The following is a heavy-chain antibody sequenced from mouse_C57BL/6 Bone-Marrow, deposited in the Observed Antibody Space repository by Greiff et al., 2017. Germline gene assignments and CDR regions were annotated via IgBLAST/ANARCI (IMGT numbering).Heavy chain of an antibody. CDR2: IDPEDGET. CDR3: AQLSFYDGYPAWFAY. V-gene: IGHV14-2*01. D-gene: IGHD1-1*01. Sequence: EVQLQESGAELVKPGASVKLSCTASGFNITDYYMHWVKQRTEQGLEWIGRIDPEDGETKYAPKFQGKDTITADTPSNTAYLQLSSLTSEDTAVYYCAQLSFYDGYPAWFAYWGQGTLVTVSA. J-gene: IGHJ3*01. CDR1: GFNITDYY.